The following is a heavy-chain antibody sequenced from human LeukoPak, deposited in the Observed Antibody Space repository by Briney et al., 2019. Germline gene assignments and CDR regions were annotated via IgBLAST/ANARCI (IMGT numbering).Heavy chain of an antibody. CDR1: GGSISSSSYY. CDR3: ALVPAAIHRTGDY. J-gene: IGHJ4*02. Sequence: SSETLSLTCTVSGGSISSSSYYWGWIRQPPGKGLEWIGSIYYSGSTYYNPSLKSRVTISVDTSKNQFSLKLSSVTAADTAVYYCALVPAAIHRTGDYWGQGTLVTVSS. CDR2: IYYSGST. D-gene: IGHD2-2*02. V-gene: IGHV4-39*01.